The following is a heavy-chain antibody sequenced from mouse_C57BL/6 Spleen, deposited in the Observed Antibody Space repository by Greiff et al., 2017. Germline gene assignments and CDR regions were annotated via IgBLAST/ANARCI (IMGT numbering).Heavy chain of an antibody. D-gene: IGHD1-1*01. CDR3: ARRDYGFAY. V-gene: IGHV1-26*01. J-gene: IGHJ3*01. CDR2: INPNNGGT. CDR1: GYTFTDYY. Sequence: EVQLQQSGPELVKPGASVKISCKASGYTFTDYYMNWVKQSHGKSLEWIGDINPNNGGTSYNQKFKGKATLTEDKSSSTAYMELRSLTSEDSAVYYCARRDYGFAYWGQGTLVTVSA.